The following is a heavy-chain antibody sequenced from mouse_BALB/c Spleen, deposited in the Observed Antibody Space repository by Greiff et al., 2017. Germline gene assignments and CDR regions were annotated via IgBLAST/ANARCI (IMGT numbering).Heavy chain of an antibody. J-gene: IGHJ3*01. Sequence: EVQVVESGGGLVKPGGSLKLSCAASGFTFSDYYMYWVRQTPEKRLEWVATISDGGSYTYYPDSVKGRFTISRDNAKNNLYLQMSSLKSEDTAMYYCAREEYGNYGFAYWGQGTLVTVSA. CDR3: AREEYGNYGFAY. D-gene: IGHD2-10*02. CDR1: GFTFSDYY. CDR2: ISDGGSYT. V-gene: IGHV5-4*02.